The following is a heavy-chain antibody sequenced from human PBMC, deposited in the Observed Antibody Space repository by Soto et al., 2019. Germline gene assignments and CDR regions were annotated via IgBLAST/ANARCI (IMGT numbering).Heavy chain of an antibody. J-gene: IGHJ3*01. Sequence: GGSLRLSCAASGFTFSCCAMSWVRQAPGKGLDYVSTIHGDGDYIYYSDSVKGRFTISRDNSRNTLYLQMNSLRAEDTAVYYCAKDRGKANSSGWLTDWGQVTMVTVSS. CDR2: IHGDGDYI. CDR1: GFTFSCCA. D-gene: IGHD6-19*01. CDR3: AKDRGKANSSGWLTD. V-gene: IGHV3-23*01.